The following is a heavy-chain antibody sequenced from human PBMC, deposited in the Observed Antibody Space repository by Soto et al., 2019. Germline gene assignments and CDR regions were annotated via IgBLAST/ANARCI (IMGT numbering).Heavy chain of an antibody. J-gene: IGHJ6*02. CDR3: GKGIADRRYYYYGMDV. Sequence: SETLSLTCAVYGGSFSGYYWSWIRQPPGKGLEWIGEINHSGSTNYNPSLKSRVTISVDTSKNQFSLKLSSVTAADTAVYYCGKGIADRRYYYYGMDVWGQGTTVTVSS. CDR2: INHSGST. V-gene: IGHV4-34*01. D-gene: IGHD6-13*01. CDR1: GGSFSGYY.